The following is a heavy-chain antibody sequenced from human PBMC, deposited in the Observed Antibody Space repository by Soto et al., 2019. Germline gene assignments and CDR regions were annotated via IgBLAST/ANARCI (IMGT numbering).Heavy chain of an antibody. CDR3: AAYYDILTGYTDEGDYGMDV. V-gene: IGHV1-58*01. J-gene: IGHJ6*02. D-gene: IGHD3-9*01. CDR1: GFTFTSSA. CDR2: IVVGSSNT. Sequence: SVKVSCKASGFTFTSSAVQWVRQARGQRLEWIGWIVVGSSNTNYAQKFQERVTITRDMSTSTAYMELSSLRSEDTAVYYCAAYYDILTGYTDEGDYGMDVWGQGTTVT.